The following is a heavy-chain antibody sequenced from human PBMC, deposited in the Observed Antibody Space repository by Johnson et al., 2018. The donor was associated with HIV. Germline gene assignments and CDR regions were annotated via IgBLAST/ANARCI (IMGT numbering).Heavy chain of an antibody. J-gene: IGHJ3*02. CDR3: TTARNRLWSSSGWAGFWAVDI. CDR1: GFTFDEYG. Sequence: VQLVESGGGVVRPGGSLRLSCEVSGFTFDEYGMSWVRQAPGKGLEWVSGINWNGGSTGYADSVKGRFTISRDNARNFLYLQMNSLRAEDTAVYYCTTARNRLWSSSGWAGFWAVDIWGQGTMVTVSS. CDR2: INWNGGST. V-gene: IGHV3-20*04. D-gene: IGHD6-19*01.